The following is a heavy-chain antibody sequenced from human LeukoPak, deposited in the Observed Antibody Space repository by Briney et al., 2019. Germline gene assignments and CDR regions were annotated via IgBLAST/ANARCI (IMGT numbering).Heavy chain of an antibody. D-gene: IGHD6-13*01. CDR3: ASAEQQLVGGLYY. V-gene: IGHV4-31*03. CDR1: GGSISSGGYY. J-gene: IGHJ4*02. CDR2: IYYSGST. Sequence: TLSLTCTVSGGSISSGGYYWSRIRQHPGKGLEWIGYIYYSGSTYYNPSLKSRVTISVDTSKNQFSLKLSSVTAADTAVYYCASAEQQLVGGLYYWGQGTLVTVSS.